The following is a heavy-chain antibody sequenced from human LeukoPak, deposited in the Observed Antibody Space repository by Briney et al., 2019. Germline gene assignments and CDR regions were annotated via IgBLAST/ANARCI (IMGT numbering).Heavy chain of an antibody. V-gene: IGHV3-21*01. J-gene: IGHJ6*02. CDR2: ISGRSSYI. CDR1: GFTFSSYG. Sequence: GGSPGLSCAASGFTFSSYGMSWVRQAPGKGLEWVSSISGRSSYIYYADSVKGRFTISRDNAKKSLYLQMSSLRAEDTAVYYCAFYYYYGMDVWGQGTTVTVSS. CDR3: AFYYYYGMDV.